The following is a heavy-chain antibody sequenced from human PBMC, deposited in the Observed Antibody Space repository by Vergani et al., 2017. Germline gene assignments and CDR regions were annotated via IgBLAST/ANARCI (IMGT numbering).Heavy chain of an antibody. J-gene: IGHJ4*02. CDR2: IYYSGST. CDR1: GGSISSGGYY. CDR3: ARSARTVAGTVFDY. D-gene: IGHD6-19*01. Sequence: QVQLQESGPGLVKPSQTLSLTCTVSGGSISSGGYYWSWIRRHPGKGLEWIGYIYYSGSTYYNPSLKSRVTISVDTSKNQFSLKLSSVTAADTAVYYCARSARTVAGTVFDYWGQGTLVTVSS. V-gene: IGHV4-31*03.